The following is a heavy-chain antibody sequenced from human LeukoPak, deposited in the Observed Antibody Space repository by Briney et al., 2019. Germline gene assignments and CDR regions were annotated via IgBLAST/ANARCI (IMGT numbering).Heavy chain of an antibody. V-gene: IGHV4-61*10. J-gene: IGHJ4*02. D-gene: IGHD3-10*01. CDR3: ARVDNYYGSGSGWYFDY. CDR1: GGSISSGSYY. Sequence: PSETLSLTCTVSGGSISSGSYYWSWIRQPAGKGLEWIGEINHSGSTNYNPSLKSRVTISVDTSKNQFSLKLSSVTAADTAVYYCARVDNYYGSGSGWYFDYWGQGTLVTVSS. CDR2: INHSGST.